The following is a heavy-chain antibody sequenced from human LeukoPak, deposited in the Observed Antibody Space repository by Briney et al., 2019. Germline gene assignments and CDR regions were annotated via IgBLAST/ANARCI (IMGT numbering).Heavy chain of an antibody. CDR1: GFTFSDYY. D-gene: IGHD3-10*01. V-gene: IGHV3-11*06. CDR2: ISSSSSYT. CDR3: ARGSMVRGVYVDYFDY. Sequence: PGGSLRLPCAASGFTFSDYYMSWIRQAPGKGLEWGSYISSSSSYTNYADSVKGRFTISRDNAKNSLYLQMNSLRAEDTAVYYCARGSMVRGVYVDYFDYWGQGTLVTVSS. J-gene: IGHJ4*02.